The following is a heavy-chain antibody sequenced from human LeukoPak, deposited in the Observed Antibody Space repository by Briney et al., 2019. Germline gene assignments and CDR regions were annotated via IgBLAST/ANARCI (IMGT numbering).Heavy chain of an antibody. CDR1: GGSISSYY. CDR3: ARTVVVPAATFDP. V-gene: IGHV4-59*01. J-gene: IGHJ5*02. Sequence: SETLSLTCTVSGGSISSYYWSWIRQPPGKGRECIGYIYYSGSTNYNPSLKSRVTISVDTSKNQFSLKLSSVTAADTAVYYCARTVVVPAATFDPWGQGTLVTVSS. CDR2: IYYSGST. D-gene: IGHD2-2*01.